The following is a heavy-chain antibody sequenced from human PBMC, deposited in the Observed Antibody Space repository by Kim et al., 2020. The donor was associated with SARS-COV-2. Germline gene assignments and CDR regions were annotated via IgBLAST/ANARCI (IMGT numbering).Heavy chain of an antibody. CDR1: GGTFSSYA. J-gene: IGHJ4*02. CDR3: ASALGGLFIPLPGAY. D-gene: IGHD2-15*01. Sequence: SVKVSCKASGGTFSSYAISWVRQAPGQGLEWMGGIIPIFGTANYAQKFQGRVTITADESTSTAYMELSSLRSEDTAVYYCASALGGLFIPLPGAYWGQGTLVTVSS. V-gene: IGHV1-69*13. CDR2: IIPIFGTA.